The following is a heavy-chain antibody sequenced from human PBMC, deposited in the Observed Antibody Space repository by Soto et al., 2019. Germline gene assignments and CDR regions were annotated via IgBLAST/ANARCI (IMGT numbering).Heavy chain of an antibody. V-gene: IGHV3-30-3*01. D-gene: IGHD3-9*01. CDR1: GFTFSSYA. CDR2: ISYDGSNK. CDR3: ATTLRYFDWLFDYYYYGMDV. J-gene: IGHJ6*02. Sequence: GGSLRLSCAASGFTFSSYAMHWVRQAPGKGLEWVAVISYDGSNKYYADSVKGRFTISRDNSKNTLYLQMNSLRAEDTAVYYCATTLRYFDWLFDYYYYGMDVWGQGTTVTVSS.